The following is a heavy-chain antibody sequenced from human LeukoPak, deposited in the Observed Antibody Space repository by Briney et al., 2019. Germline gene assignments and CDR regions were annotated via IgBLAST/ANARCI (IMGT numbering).Heavy chain of an antibody. V-gene: IGHV1-46*01. CDR3: ARSMQLWFPFDY. CDR1: GYTFTSYY. D-gene: IGHD5-18*01. J-gene: IGHJ4*02. CDR2: INPSGGTT. Sequence: ASVKVSCKASGYTFTSYYMHWVRQAPGQGLEWMGIINPSGGTTTYAQKFQGRVTMTRDTSTSTVYMDLSSLRYEDTALYYCARSMQLWFPFDYWGQGTLVTVSA.